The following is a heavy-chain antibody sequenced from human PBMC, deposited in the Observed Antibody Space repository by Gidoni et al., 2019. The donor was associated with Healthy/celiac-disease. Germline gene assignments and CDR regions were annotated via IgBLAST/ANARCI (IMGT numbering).Heavy chain of an antibody. D-gene: IGHD2-15*01. CDR2: ISYDGSNK. CDR3: ARGDIVVVVAAYYFDY. Sequence: QVQLVESGGGVVQPGRSLRLSCAASGFTFSSYAMHWVRQAPGKGLEWVAVISYDGSNKYYADSVKGRFTISRDNSKNTLYLQMNSLRAEDTAVYYCARGDIVVVVAAYYFDYWGQGTLVTVSS. J-gene: IGHJ4*02. CDR1: GFTFSSYA. V-gene: IGHV3-30-3*01.